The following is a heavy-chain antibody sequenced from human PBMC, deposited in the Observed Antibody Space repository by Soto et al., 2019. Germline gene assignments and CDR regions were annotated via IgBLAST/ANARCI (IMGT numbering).Heavy chain of an antibody. V-gene: IGHV2-70*11. CDR1: GFSLSTSGMC. J-gene: IGHJ6*03. CDR2: IDWDDDK. D-gene: IGHD2-15*01. CDR3: ARTPGDCSGGSCYRYYYYMDV. Sequence: GPTLVNPTQTLTLTCTFSGFSLSTSGMCVSWIRQPPGKALEWLARIDWDDDKYYSTSLKTRLTISKDTSKNQVVLTMTNMDPVDTATYYCARTPGDCSGGSCYRYYYYMDVWGKGTTVTVSS.